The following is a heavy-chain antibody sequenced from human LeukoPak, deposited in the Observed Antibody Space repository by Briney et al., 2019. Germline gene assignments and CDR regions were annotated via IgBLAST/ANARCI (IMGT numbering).Heavy chain of an antibody. CDR3: AKGTNGDFLLFDY. V-gene: IGHV3-33*06. Sequence: GRSLRLSCAASGFTFRTYGMHWVRQAPGKGLEWVAVIWYDGSNKYYSDSVKGRFTISRDNSKNTLFLQMNSLRAEDTAVYYCAKGTNGDFLLFDYWGQGTQVTVSS. J-gene: IGHJ4*02. D-gene: IGHD4-17*01. CDR2: IWYDGSNK. CDR1: GFTFRTYG.